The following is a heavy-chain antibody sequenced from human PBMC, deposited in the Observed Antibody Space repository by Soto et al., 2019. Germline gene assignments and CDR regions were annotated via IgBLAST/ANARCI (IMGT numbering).Heavy chain of an antibody. Sequence: EVQLVESGGGLVQPGGSLKLSCAASGFTFSGSAMHWVRQASGKGLEWVGRIRSKANSYATVYAAPVKGRFTISRDDSKNTAHLQLNSLKTEDSAVYYCTSSWLRYMDVWGKGTTVTVSS. CDR1: GFTFSGSA. J-gene: IGHJ6*04. CDR2: IRSKANSYAT. D-gene: IGHD5-18*01. CDR3: TSSWLRYMDV. V-gene: IGHV3-73*01.